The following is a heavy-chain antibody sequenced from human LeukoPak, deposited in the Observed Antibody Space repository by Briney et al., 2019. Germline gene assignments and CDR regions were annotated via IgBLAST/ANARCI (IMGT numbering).Heavy chain of an antibody. CDR2: INPNSGGT. CDR1: GYTFTGYY. V-gene: IGHV1-2*02. J-gene: IGHJ2*01. CDR3: ATDTTGRLGLYSSGWYRYFDL. D-gene: IGHD6-19*01. Sequence: ASVKVSCKASGYTFTGYYMHWVRQAPGQGLEWMGWINPNSGGTNYAQKFQGRVTMTRDTSISTAYMELRSLRSEDTAVYYCATDTTGRLGLYSSGWYRYFDLWGRGTLVTVSS.